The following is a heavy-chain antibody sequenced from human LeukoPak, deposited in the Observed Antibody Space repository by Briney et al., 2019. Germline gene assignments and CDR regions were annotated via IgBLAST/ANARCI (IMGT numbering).Heavy chain of an antibody. CDR2: IWYDGSNK. D-gene: IGHD3/OR15-3a*01. Sequence: GGSLRLSCAASGFTFGSYDMHWVRQAPGKGLEWVAVIWYDGSNKYYADSVKGRFTISRDISKNTLYLQMNSLRAEDTAVYYCARHKDWTLDYWAQGTLVTVSA. CDR1: GFTFGSYD. CDR3: ARHKDWTLDY. J-gene: IGHJ4*02. V-gene: IGHV3-33*01.